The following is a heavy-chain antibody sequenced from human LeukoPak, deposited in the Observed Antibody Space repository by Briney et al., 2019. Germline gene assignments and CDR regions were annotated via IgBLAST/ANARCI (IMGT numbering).Heavy chain of an antibody. Sequence: MSSETLSLTCAVYGGSFSGYYWSWIRQPPGKGLEWIGEINHSGSTNYNPSLKSRVTISVDTSKNQFSLKLSSVTAADTAVYYCAREAVGDYYGSGQGYFDYWGQGTLVTVSS. CDR2: INHSGST. J-gene: IGHJ4*02. V-gene: IGHV4-34*01. CDR3: AREAVGDYYGSGQGYFDY. D-gene: IGHD3-10*01. CDR1: GGSFSGYY.